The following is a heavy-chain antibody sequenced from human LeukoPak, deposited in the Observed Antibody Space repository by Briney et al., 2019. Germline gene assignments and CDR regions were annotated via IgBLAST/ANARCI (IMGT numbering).Heavy chain of an antibody. CDR1: DFTVSFNY. J-gene: IGHJ4*02. V-gene: IGHV3-53*01. D-gene: IGHD5-12*01. CDR2: IYTSGLT. Sequence: GGSLSLSCAASDFTVSFNYMTWVRQAPGKGLEWVSIIYTSGLTYYADSVKGRFTISRDNSKSTLYLQMNSLRAEDTAVYYCAKGSGYDTLDYWGQGTLVTVSS. CDR3: AKGSGYDTLDY.